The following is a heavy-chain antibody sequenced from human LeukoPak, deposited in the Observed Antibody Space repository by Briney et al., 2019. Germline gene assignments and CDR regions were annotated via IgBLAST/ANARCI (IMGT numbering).Heavy chain of an antibody. V-gene: IGHV3-23*01. Sequence: GGSLRLSCVGSGFTSIAYALTWARQAPGKGLEWVSGISGGGVTTYYADSVKGRFTISRDNSKNTLYLQMNSLRADDAAIYYCARNQQLGGHSYYYYGMDVWGQGTTVTVSS. D-gene: IGHD3-16*01. J-gene: IGHJ6*02. CDR1: GFTSIAYA. CDR3: ARNQQLGGHSYYYYGMDV. CDR2: ISGGGVTT.